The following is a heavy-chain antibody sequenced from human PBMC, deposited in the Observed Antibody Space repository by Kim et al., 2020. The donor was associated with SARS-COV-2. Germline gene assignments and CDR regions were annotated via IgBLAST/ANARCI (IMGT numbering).Heavy chain of an antibody. V-gene: IGHV3-33*01. Sequence: GGSLRRSCAASGFTFSSYGMHWVRQAPGKGLEWVAVIWYDGSNKYYADSVKGRFTISRDNSKNTLYLQMNSLRAEDTAVYYCARSYYYDSSGYYYVNYYYYGMDVWGQGTTVTVSS. CDR2: IWYDGSNK. CDR1: GFTFSSYG. CDR3: ARSYYYDSSGYYYVNYYYYGMDV. D-gene: IGHD3-22*01. J-gene: IGHJ6*02.